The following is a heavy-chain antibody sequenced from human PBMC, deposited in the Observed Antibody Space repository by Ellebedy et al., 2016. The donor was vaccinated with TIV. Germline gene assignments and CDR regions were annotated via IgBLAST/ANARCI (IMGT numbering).Heavy chain of an antibody. CDR1: GFTFSSYS. CDR3: ARDVGASTFDP. CDR2: ISSSSSTI. Sequence: GESLKISXAASGFTFSSYSMNWVRQAPGKGLEWVSYISSSSSTIYYADSVKGRFTISRDNAKNSLYLQMNSLRAEDTAVYYCARDVGASTFDPWGQGTLVTVSS. J-gene: IGHJ5*02. V-gene: IGHV3-48*04. D-gene: IGHD1-26*01.